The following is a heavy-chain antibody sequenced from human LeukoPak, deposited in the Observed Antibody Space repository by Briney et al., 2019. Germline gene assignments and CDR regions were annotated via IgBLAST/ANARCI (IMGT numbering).Heavy chain of an antibody. D-gene: IGHD6-19*01. CDR2: ISGSSGET. Sequence: ASVKVSCKTSGFSFPSFGISWVRQAPGQRLEWMGWISGSSGETNSAQKFQGRITLTTDTSTRTAYMELRSLRSDDTAVYYCARVLAGHPGYWGQGTLVSVSS. CDR1: GFSFPSFG. V-gene: IGHV1-18*01. CDR3: ARVLAGHPGY. J-gene: IGHJ4*02.